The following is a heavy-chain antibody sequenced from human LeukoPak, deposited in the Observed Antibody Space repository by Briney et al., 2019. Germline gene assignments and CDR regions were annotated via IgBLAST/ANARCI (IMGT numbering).Heavy chain of an antibody. CDR2: ISGSGGST. D-gene: IGHD6-19*01. J-gene: IGHJ6*02. V-gene: IGHV3-23*01. Sequence: GGSLRLSCTVSGFTFSNFALSWVRQSPGKGLEWVSAISGSGGSTYYADSVKGRFTISRDNSKNTLYLQMNSLRAEDTAVYYCAKVVAVAAHPSRYYYRMDVWGQGTTVTVSS. CDR3: AKVVAVAAHPSRYYYRMDV. CDR1: GFTFSNFA.